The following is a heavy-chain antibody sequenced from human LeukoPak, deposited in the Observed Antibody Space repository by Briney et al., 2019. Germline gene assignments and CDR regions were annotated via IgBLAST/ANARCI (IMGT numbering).Heavy chain of an antibody. CDR2: IYHSGST. CDR1: GYSISSGYY. V-gene: IGHV4-38-2*02. D-gene: IGHD5-18*01. CDR3: AARIGYSYGHDY. J-gene: IGHJ4*02. Sequence: SEALSLTCTVSGYSISSGYYWGWIRQPPGKGLEWIGSIYHSGSTYYNPSLKSRVTISVDTSKNQFSLKLSSVTAADTAVYYCAARIGYSYGHDYWGQGTLVTVSS.